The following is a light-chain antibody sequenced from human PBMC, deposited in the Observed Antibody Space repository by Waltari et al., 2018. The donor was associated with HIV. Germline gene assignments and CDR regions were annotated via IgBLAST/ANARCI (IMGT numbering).Light chain of an antibody. CDR2: DVS. CDR3: SSYTIRTTLE. CDR1: SSDVGTYNY. V-gene: IGLV2-14*03. J-gene: IGLJ2*01. Sequence: QSALTQPASVSGSPGQSITISCTGTSSDVGTYNYVSWYQQHPGEAPKLRIYDVSNRPSCVSNRFSGSKSGNTASLTISGLQAEDEADYYCSSYTIRTTLEFGVGTKLTVL.